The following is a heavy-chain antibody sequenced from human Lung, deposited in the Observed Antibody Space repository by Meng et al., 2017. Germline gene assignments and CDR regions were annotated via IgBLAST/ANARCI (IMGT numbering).Heavy chain of an antibody. CDR2: INHSGST. CDR3: ARGPTTMAHDFDY. D-gene: IGHD4-11*01. CDR1: GGSFSDYY. Sequence: GPLQPWGAGLLEPAETLSLTCVVSGGSFSDYYWSWIRQPPGKGLEWIGEINHSGSTNYNPSLESRATISVDTSQNNLSLKLSSVTAADSAVYYCARGPTTMAHDFDYWGQGTLVTVSS. J-gene: IGHJ4*02. V-gene: IGHV4-34*01.